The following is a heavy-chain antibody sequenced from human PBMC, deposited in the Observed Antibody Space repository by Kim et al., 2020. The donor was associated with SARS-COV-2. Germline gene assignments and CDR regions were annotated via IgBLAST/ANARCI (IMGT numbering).Heavy chain of an antibody. CDR3: AREILCSGGSCYYYYGMDV. Sequence: ASVKVSCKASGYTFTSYAMNWVRQAPGQGLEWMGWINTNTGNPTYAQGFTGRFVFSLDTSVSTAYLQISSLKAEDTAVYYCAREILCSGGSCYYYYGMDVWGQGTTVTVSS. CDR1: GYTFTSYA. D-gene: IGHD2-15*01. J-gene: IGHJ6*02. V-gene: IGHV7-4-1*02. CDR2: INTNTGNP.